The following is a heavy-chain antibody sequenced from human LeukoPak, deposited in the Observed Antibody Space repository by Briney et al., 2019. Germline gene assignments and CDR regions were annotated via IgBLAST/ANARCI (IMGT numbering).Heavy chain of an antibody. J-gene: IGHJ5*02. Sequence: TSETLSLTCAVYGGSFSGYYWSWIRQPPGKGLEWIGEINHSGSTNYNPSLKSRVTISVDTSKNQFSLKLSSVTAADTAVYYCARGGYQLRSGDGVDWFDPWGQGTLVTDSS. CDR3: ARGGYQLRSGDGVDWFDP. CDR1: GGSFSGYY. V-gene: IGHV4-34*01. D-gene: IGHD2-2*01. CDR2: INHSGST.